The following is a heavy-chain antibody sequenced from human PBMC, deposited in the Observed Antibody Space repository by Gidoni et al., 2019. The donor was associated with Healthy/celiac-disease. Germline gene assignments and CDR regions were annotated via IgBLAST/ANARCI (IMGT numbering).Heavy chain of an antibody. D-gene: IGHD2-2*01. Sequence: LEWVSVIYSGGSTYYADSVKGRFTISRDNSKNTLYLQMNSLRAEDTAVYYCARGPYCSSTSCYYYSYYMDVWGKGTTVTVSS. V-gene: IGHV3-66*01. CDR2: IYSGGST. J-gene: IGHJ6*03. CDR3: ARGPYCSSTSCYYYSYYMDV.